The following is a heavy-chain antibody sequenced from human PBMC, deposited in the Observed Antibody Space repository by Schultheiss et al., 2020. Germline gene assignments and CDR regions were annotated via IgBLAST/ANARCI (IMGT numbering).Heavy chain of an antibody. CDR1: GFTFSNYG. Sequence: GESLKISCAASGFTFSNYGMHWVRQAPGKGLEWVSAISGSGGSTYYADSVKGRFTISRDNSKNTLYLQMNSLRAEDTAVYYCAREVEFTGIWTADYWGQGTLVTGSS. V-gene: IGHV3-23*01. J-gene: IGHJ4*02. D-gene: IGHD3/OR15-3a*01. CDR2: ISGSGGST. CDR3: AREVEFTGIWTADY.